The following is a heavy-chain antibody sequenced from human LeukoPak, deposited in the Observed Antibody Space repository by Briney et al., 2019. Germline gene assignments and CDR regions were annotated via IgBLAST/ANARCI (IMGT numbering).Heavy chain of an antibody. CDR1: GFTFSSYA. CDR3: AKRDGYNSNPLKD. V-gene: IGHV3-23*01. CDR2: ISGSGSST. Sequence: PGGSLRLSCAASGFTFSSYAMSWVRQAPGKGLEWVSAISGSGSSTYYADSVKGRFTISRDNSKNTLYPQMNSLRAEDTALYYCAKRDGYNSNPLKDWGQGTLVTVSS. D-gene: IGHD5-24*01. J-gene: IGHJ4*02.